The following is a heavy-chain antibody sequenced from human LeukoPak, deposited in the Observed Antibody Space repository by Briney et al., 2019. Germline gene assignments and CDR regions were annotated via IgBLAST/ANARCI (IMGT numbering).Heavy chain of an antibody. CDR2: INHSGST. Sequence: PSETLSLTCAVCGGSFSGYYWSWIRQPPGKGLEWIGEINHSGSTNYNPSLKSRVTISVDTSKNQFSLKLSSVTAADTAVYYCASGSPHMVRGVSPFDYWGQGTLVTVSS. D-gene: IGHD3-10*01. V-gene: IGHV4-34*01. J-gene: IGHJ4*02. CDR3: ASGSPHMVRGVSPFDY. CDR1: GGSFSGYY.